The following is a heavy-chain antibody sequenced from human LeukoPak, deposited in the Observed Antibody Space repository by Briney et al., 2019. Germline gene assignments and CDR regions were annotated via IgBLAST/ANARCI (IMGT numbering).Heavy chain of an antibody. D-gene: IGHD1-14*01. CDR1: GGSFSGYY. V-gene: IGHV4-59*10. CDR2: IYTSGST. Sequence: SETLSLTCAVYGGSFSGYYWSWIRQPAGKGLEWIGRIYTSGSTNYNPSLKSRVTMSVDTSKNQFSLKLSSVTAADTAVYYCARARIGYYYYYMDVWGKGTTVTVSS. J-gene: IGHJ6*03. CDR3: ARARIGYYYYYMDV.